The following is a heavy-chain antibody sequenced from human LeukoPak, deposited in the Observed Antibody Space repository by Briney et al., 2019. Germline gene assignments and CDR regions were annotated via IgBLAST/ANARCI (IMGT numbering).Heavy chain of an antibody. CDR2: INPNSGGT. CDR3: ARDYVNYYGSGSYYNVYPYGMDV. J-gene: IGHJ6*02. D-gene: IGHD3-10*01. V-gene: IGHV1-2*02. Sequence: ASVKVSCKASGYTFTGYYMHWVRQAPGQGLEWMGWINPNSGGTNYAQKFQGRVTMTRDTSISTAYMELSRLRSDDTAVYYCARDYVNYYGSGSYYNVYPYGMDVWGQGTTVTVSS. CDR1: GYTFTGYY.